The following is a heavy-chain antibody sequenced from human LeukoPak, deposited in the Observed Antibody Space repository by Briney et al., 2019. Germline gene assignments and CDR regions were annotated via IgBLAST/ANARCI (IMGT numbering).Heavy chain of an antibody. CDR3: ARGWLAETTVVTPYNY. CDR1: GGTFSTYA. V-gene: IGHV1-69*13. J-gene: IGHJ4*02. Sequence: SVKVSCKASGGTFSTYATSWVRQAPGQGLEWMGGIIPMFGKANYAQKFQGRVTITADESTSTAYMELSSLGSDDTAVYYCARGWLAETTVVTPYNYWGQGTLVTVSS. D-gene: IGHD4-23*01. CDR2: IIPMFGKA.